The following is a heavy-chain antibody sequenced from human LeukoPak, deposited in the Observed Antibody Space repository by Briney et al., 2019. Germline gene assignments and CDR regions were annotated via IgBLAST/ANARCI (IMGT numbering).Heavy chain of an antibody. J-gene: IGHJ5*02. CDR2: TYYRSRWYN. D-gene: IGHD2-15*01. Sequence: SQTLSLTCAISGDSVSINSAAWNWIRQSPSRGLEWLGRTYYRSRWYNDYAVSVKSRITINPDTSKNQFSLQQNSVTPEDTAVYYCARESWDIEGYNWFDPWGQGTLVTVSS. CDR3: ARESWDIEGYNWFDP. CDR1: GDSVSINSAA. V-gene: IGHV6-1*01.